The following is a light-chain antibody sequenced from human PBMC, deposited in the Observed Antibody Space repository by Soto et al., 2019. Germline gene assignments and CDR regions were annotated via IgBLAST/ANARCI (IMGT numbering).Light chain of an antibody. CDR3: SSFASSNTSV. CDR1: SSDVGAYNY. Sequence: QSALTQPPSASGSPGQSVTISCTGTSSDVGAYNYVSWYQQHAGKAPKLVIYEVTKRPSGVPDRFSGSKSANTASLTVSGLQAEDEADYYCSSFASSNTSVFGGGTKVTVL. J-gene: IGLJ3*02. CDR2: EVT. V-gene: IGLV2-8*01.